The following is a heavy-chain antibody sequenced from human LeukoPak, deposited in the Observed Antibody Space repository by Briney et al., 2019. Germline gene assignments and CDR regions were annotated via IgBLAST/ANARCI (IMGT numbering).Heavy chain of an antibody. Sequence: SETLSLTCAVYGGSFSGYYWSWIRQPPGKGLEWIGEINHSGSTNYNPSLKSRVTISVDTSKNQFSLKLSSVTAADTAVYYCARQVVRGVIITFDAFDIWGQGTMVTVSS. CDR2: INHSGST. V-gene: IGHV4-34*01. CDR1: GGSFSGYY. J-gene: IGHJ3*02. CDR3: ARQVVRGVIITFDAFDI. D-gene: IGHD3-10*01.